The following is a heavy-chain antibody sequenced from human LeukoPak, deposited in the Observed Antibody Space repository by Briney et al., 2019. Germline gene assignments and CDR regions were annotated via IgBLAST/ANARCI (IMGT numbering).Heavy chain of an antibody. V-gene: IGHV3-7*01. CDR1: GFTFYSYW. D-gene: IGHD4-17*01. J-gene: IGHJ4*02. CDR3: ARGRFTVTTDVFDY. CDR2: IKQDGSEK. Sequence: GGSLSLSFPASGFTFYSYWMSWVRQPQGKGREWVANIKQDGSEKYYVDSVKGRFTISRDNAKNSLYLQMNSLRAEDTAVYFCARGRFTVTTDVFDYWGQGTLVTVSS.